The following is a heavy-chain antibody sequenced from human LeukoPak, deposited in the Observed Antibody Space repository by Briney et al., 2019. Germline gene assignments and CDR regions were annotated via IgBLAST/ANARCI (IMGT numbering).Heavy chain of an antibody. J-gene: IGHJ4*02. CDR2: IYYSGST. Sequence: SETLSLTCTVSGGSISSSSYYWGWIRQPPGKGLEWIGSIYYSGSTYYNPSLKSRVTISVDTSKNQFSLKLSSVTAADTAVYYCARKGSRGWYDPLYFDYWGQGTLVTVSS. CDR3: ARKGSRGWYDPLYFDY. V-gene: IGHV4-39*01. CDR1: GGSISSSSYY. D-gene: IGHD6-19*01.